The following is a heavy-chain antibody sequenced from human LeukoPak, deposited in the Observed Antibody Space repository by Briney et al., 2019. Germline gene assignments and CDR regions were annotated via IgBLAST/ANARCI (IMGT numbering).Heavy chain of an antibody. CDR2: IYHSGTT. CDR3: AGHRGNYPFDY. Sequence: SETLSLTCTVSGDSISSPYYWTWIRQSPGKGLQWIGSIYHSGTTYYNPSFNSRLAISIDTSNNQFSLKLNSVTAADTALYYCAGHRGNYPFDYWGQGTLVTVSS. CDR1: GDSISSPYY. V-gene: IGHV4-38-2*02. J-gene: IGHJ4*02. D-gene: IGHD1-7*01.